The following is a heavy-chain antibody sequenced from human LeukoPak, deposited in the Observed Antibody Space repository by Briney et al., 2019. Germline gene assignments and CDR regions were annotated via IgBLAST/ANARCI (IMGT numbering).Heavy chain of an antibody. CDR1: GYTFTGYY. V-gene: IGHV1-2*02. J-gene: IGHJ6*02. CDR3: ARDIGQGLRIYYYYGMDV. Sequence: ASVNVSCKASGYTFTGYYMHWVRQAPGQGLEWMGWINPNSGGTNYAQKFQGRVTMTRDTSISTAYMELSGLRSDDTAVYYCARDIGQGLRIYYYYGMDVWGQGTTVTVSS. CDR2: INPNSGGT. D-gene: IGHD4-17*01.